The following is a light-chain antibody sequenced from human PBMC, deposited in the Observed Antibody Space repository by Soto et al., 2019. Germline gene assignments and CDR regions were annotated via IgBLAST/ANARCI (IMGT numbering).Light chain of an antibody. Sequence: EIVMTQAPATLSVCPGGRSTPPXGASQSVSSNLAWYQQKNGQAPRXXIYGASTRATGIPARFSGSGYGTEFTLTISSLQSEDFAVYYCQQYNNWPRTFGQGTKVDIK. CDR1: QSVSSN. CDR3: QQYNNWPRT. CDR2: GAS. V-gene: IGKV3-15*01. J-gene: IGKJ1*01.